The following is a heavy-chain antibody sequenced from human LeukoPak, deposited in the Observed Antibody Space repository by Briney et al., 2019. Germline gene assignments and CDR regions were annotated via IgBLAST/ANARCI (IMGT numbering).Heavy chain of an antibody. CDR1: GGTFSSYA. D-gene: IGHD5-24*01. CDR3: ARDRRDGYNWFDY. V-gene: IGHV1-69*13. Sequence: SVKVSCKASGGTFSSYAISWVRQAPGQGLEWMGGIIPIFGTANYAQKFQGRVTITADESTSTAYMELSSLGSEDTAVYYCARDRRDGYNWFDYWGQGTLVTVSS. J-gene: IGHJ4*02. CDR2: IIPIFGTA.